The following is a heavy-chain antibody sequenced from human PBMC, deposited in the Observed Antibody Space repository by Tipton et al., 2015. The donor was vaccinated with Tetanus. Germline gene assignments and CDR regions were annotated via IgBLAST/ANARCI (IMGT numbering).Heavy chain of an antibody. CDR3: ARRGSPAIRGLDY. V-gene: IGHV5-10-1*01. CDR2: IDPSDSYS. J-gene: IGHJ4*02. D-gene: IGHD2-21*02. CDR1: GYSFSDNW. Sequence: QLVQSGPEVKKPGESLRISCKASGYSFSDNWINWVRQVPGKGLEWMGRIDPSDSYSNLSPSFEGHVSISIDKSINTAYLQWTSLRASDTAIYYCARRGSPAIRGLDYWGLGTLVTVSS.